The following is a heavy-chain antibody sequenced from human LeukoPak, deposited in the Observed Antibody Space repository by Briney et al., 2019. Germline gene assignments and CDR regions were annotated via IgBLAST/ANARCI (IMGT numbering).Heavy chain of an antibody. J-gene: IGHJ6*02. CDR3: ARDYDFYTPYCYYGMDV. V-gene: IGHV4-34*01. Sequence: PSETLSLTCDVYGGSFSGYYWSWIRQPPGKGLEWIGEINHSGSRNYNPSLKSRVTISVDTSKNQFSLKLSSVTAADTAVYYCARDYDFYTPYCYYGMDVWGQGTTVTVSS. D-gene: IGHD3-3*01. CDR2: INHSGSR. CDR1: GGSFSGYY.